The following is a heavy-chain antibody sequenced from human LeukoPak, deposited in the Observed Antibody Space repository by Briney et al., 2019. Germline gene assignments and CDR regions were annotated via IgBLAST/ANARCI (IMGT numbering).Heavy chain of an antibody. CDR2: IWYDGGVK. Sequence: GGSLRLSCAASGFSFSNYGIHWVRQAPGKGLEWVTVIWYDGGVKYYAESVKGRFTISRDNSKNTVYLEMNSLRAEDTGVYYCARDQSGGAWKRLDYCGQGALVTVSS. V-gene: IGHV3-33*01. J-gene: IGHJ4*02. D-gene: IGHD1-1*01. CDR1: GFSFSNYG. CDR3: ARDQSGGAWKRLDY.